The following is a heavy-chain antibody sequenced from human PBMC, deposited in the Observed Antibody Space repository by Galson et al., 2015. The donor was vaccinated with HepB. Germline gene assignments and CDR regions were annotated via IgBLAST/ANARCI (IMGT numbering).Heavy chain of an antibody. CDR1: GFTFSTYS. CDR3: ASYDFLRPYYEGRPFDY. CDR2: ISRSSDYI. D-gene: IGHD3-3*01. J-gene: IGHJ4*02. Sequence: SLRLSCAASGFTFSTYSMNWVRQAPGKGLEWVSSISRSSDYIYYADSVKGRFTISRDNAKNSLFLQMNSLRAEDTAVYYCASYDFLRPYYEGRPFDYRGQGTLVPVS. V-gene: IGHV3-21*01.